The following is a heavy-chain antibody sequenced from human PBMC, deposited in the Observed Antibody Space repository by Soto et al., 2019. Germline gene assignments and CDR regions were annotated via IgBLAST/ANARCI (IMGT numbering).Heavy chain of an antibody. CDR1: GGSISSGGYY. D-gene: IGHD1-7*01. CDR3: ARGNWHYGTGNAFDI. CDR2: IYYSGST. Sequence: SETLSLTCTVSGGSISSGGYYWSWIRQHPGKGLEWIGYIYYSGSTYYNPSLKSRVTISVDTSKNQFSLKLSAVTAADTAVYYCARGNWHYGTGNAFDIWGQGTMVTVSS. V-gene: IGHV4-31*03. J-gene: IGHJ3*02.